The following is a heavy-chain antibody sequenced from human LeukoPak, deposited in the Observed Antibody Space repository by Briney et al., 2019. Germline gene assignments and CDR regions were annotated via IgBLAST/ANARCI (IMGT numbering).Heavy chain of an antibody. CDR3: ARDSYYGSGWGYYYYYMDV. V-gene: IGHV4-34*01. Sequence: SETLSLTCAVYGVSFSDYYWSWIRQPPGKGLEWIGEINHTGTTNYNPSLKSRVTISVDTSKNQFSLKLSSVTAADTAVYYCARDSYYGSGWGYYYYYMDVWGKGTTVTISS. D-gene: IGHD3-10*01. CDR1: GVSFSDYY. J-gene: IGHJ6*03. CDR2: INHTGTT.